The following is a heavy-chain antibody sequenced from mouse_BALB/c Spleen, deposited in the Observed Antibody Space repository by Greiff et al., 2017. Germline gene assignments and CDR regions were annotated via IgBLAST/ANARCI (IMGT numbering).Heavy chain of an antibody. Sequence: EVQRVESGGGLVQPGGSRKLSCAASGFTFSSFGMHWVRQAPEKGLEWVAYISSGSSTIYYADTVKGRFTISRDNPKNTLFLQMTSLRSEDTAMYYCARSAAYYGNLYAMDDWGQGTSVTVSS. D-gene: IGHD2-10*01. J-gene: IGHJ4*01. CDR2: ISSGSSTI. CDR3: ARSAAYYGNLYAMDD. V-gene: IGHV5-17*02. CDR1: GFTFSSFG.